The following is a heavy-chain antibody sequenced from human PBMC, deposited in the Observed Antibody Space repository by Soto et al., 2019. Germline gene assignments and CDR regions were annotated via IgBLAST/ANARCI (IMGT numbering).Heavy chain of an antibody. D-gene: IGHD2-2*01. J-gene: IGHJ6*02. CDR1: GGTFSSYA. CDR2: IIPIFGTA. V-gene: IGHV1-69*01. Sequence: QVQLVQSGAEVKKPGSSVKVSCKASGGTFSSYAISWVRQAPGQELEWMGGIIPIFGTANYAQKFQGRVTITADESTSTAYMELSRLRSEDTAVYYCARATVVPAANPYYYGMDVWGQGTTVTVSS. CDR3: ARATVVPAANPYYYGMDV.